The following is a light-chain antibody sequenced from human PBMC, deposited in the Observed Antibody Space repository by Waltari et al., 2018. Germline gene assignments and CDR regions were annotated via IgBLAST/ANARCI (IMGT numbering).Light chain of an antibody. V-gene: IGKV1-39*01. CDR1: QSISY. J-gene: IGKJ4*01. CDR3: QQSSSTPQT. Sequence: IQMTQSPSSLSASVGDRVTITCRASQSISYLNWYQQKPGKAPKLLIYAASSLQSGVPSRFSCSGSGTDFTLTISSLQPEDFAAYYCQQSSSTPQTFGGGTKVEIK. CDR2: AAS.